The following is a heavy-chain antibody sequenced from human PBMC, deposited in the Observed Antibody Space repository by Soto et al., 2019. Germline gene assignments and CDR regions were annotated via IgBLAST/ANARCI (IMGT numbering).Heavy chain of an antibody. Sequence: SETLSLTCTVSGGSVSSGSYYWSWIRQPPGKGLEWIGYIYYSGSTNYNPSLKSRVTISVDTSKNQFSLKLSSVTAADTAVYYCARDRRFGSYGYRDGMDVWGQGTTVTVSS. D-gene: IGHD5-18*01. CDR2: IYYSGST. J-gene: IGHJ6*02. CDR1: GGSVSSGSYY. V-gene: IGHV4-61*01. CDR3: ARDRRFGSYGYRDGMDV.